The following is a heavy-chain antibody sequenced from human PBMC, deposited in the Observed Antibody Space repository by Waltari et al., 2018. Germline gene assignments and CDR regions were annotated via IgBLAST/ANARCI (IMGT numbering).Heavy chain of an antibody. Sequence: EVQLVESGGGLVKPGGSLRLSCAASGFTFSNYGLNWVRQAPGKGLEWVSSIIGTTSYIYYADSVRGRFTISRDNAKNSLFLQMNSLRAEDTAVYYCARGVVDSWGQGTLVTVSS. CDR2: IIGTTSYI. J-gene: IGHJ4*02. V-gene: IGHV3-21*01. CDR3: ARGVVDS. CDR1: GFTFSNYG.